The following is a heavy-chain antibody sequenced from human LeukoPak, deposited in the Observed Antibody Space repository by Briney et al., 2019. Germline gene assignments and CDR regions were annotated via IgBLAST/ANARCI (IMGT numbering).Heavy chain of an antibody. J-gene: IGHJ4*02. Sequence: GGSLRLSCAASGFTFSTYGINWVRQTPGKGLEWVSYISSGSDSIHYADSLKGRFTVSRDNAKNSLFLQMNSLRDEDTAVYYCARAEALLPYLYWGQGTLVTVSS. CDR3: ARAEALLPYLY. CDR1: GFTFSTYG. V-gene: IGHV3-48*02. D-gene: IGHD2-15*01. CDR2: ISSGSDSI.